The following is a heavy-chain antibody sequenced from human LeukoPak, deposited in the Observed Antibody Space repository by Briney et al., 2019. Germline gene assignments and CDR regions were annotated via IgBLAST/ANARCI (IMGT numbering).Heavy chain of an antibody. J-gene: IGHJ4*02. V-gene: IGHV4-59*01. CDR1: GGSISGYY. CDR3: ARLRGNYFPDY. CDR2: IYYSGST. D-gene: IGHD4-11*01. Sequence: PSETLSLTCTVSGGSISGYYWTRIRQPPGKGLEWIAYIYYSGSTNYNPSLKSRVTISVDTSKNQFSLKLSSVTAADTAVYYCARLRGNYFPDYWGQGTLVTVSS.